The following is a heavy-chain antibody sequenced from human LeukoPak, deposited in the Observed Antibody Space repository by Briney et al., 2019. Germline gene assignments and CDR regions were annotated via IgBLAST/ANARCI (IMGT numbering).Heavy chain of an antibody. Sequence: PGGSLRLSCAASGFTFSSYGMNWVRQAPGRALEWVSSITSSGTYIFYADSVKGRFTISRDNAKNSLYLQMNSLGPEDTAVYYCARDPYSGNYGNYYYYYVDVWGKGTTVTISS. CDR1: GFTFSSYG. J-gene: IGHJ6*03. CDR3: ARDPYSGNYGNYYYYYVDV. D-gene: IGHD1-26*01. CDR2: ITSSGTYI. V-gene: IGHV3-21*01.